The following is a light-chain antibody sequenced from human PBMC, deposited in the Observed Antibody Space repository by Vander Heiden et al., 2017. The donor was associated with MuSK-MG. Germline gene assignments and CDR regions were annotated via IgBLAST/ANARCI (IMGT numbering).Light chain of an antibody. V-gene: IGLV2-14*01. Sequence: QSALTQPASVSGSPGQSITISCTGTSSDVGGYNYVSWYQQHPGKAPKLMIYDVSNRPSGVSIRFSGSKSGNTASLTISGLQAEDEADYYCSSYTSSSTQVFGTGTKVTVL. CDR2: DVS. CDR1: SSDVGGYNY. CDR3: SSYTSSSTQV. J-gene: IGLJ1*01.